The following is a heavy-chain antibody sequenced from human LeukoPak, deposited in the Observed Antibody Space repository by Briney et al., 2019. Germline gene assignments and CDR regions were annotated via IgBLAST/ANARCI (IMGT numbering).Heavy chain of an antibody. CDR2: IYYSVST. Sequence: SETLSLTCTVSGGSISSYYWSWIRQPPGKGLEWSGHIYYSVSTNYNPSLKSRVTISVDTSKNQFSLKLSSVTAADTAVYYCARELVVVPAAMWARNLSWFDPWGQGSLVTVSS. D-gene: IGHD2-2*01. CDR3: ARELVVVPAAMWARNLSWFDP. J-gene: IGHJ5*02. V-gene: IGHV4-59*01. CDR1: GGSISSYY.